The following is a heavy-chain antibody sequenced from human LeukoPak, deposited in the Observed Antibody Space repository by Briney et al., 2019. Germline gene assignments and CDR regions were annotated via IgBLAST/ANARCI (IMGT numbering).Heavy chain of an antibody. CDR2: ISGSGGST. CDR1: GFTFSGYA. D-gene: IGHD6-19*01. Sequence: TGVSLRLSCAASGFTFSGYAMSWVRQAPGKGLEWVSAISGSGGSTYYADSVKGRFTISRDNSKNTLYLQMNSLRAEDTAVYYCAKDQDGSGWSNWFDPWGQGALATVSS. V-gene: IGHV3-23*01. CDR3: AKDQDGSGWSNWFDP. J-gene: IGHJ5*02.